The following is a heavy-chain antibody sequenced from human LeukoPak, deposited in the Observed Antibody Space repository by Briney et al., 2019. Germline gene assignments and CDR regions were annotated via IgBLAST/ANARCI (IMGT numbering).Heavy chain of an antibody. D-gene: IGHD3-10*01. J-gene: IGHJ5*02. V-gene: IGHV3-23*01. Sequence: PGGSLRLSCAASGFTFSSSAMSWVRQAPGNGLEWVSAISGSGGNTYYADSVKGRFTISRDNSKNTLYLQMNSLRAEDTALYYCAKDFSLGSHNWFDPWGQGTLVTVSS. CDR3: AKDFSLGSHNWFDP. CDR1: GFTFSSSA. CDR2: ISGSGGNT.